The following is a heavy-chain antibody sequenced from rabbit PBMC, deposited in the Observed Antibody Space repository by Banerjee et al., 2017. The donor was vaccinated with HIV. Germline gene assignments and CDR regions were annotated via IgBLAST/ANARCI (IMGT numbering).Heavy chain of an antibody. CDR1: GFTISSSYW. J-gene: IGHJ4*01. CDR3: ARDLAGVIGWNFSL. CDR2: IYTGSSGTT. Sequence: QQQLEESGGDLVQPGASLTLTCTASGFTISSSYWICWVRQAPGKGLEWIGCIYTGSSGTTSYASWAKGRFTISKTSSTTVTLQMTSLTAADTATYFCARDLAGVIGWNFSLWGPGTLVTVS. D-gene: IGHD4-1*01. V-gene: IGHV1S45*01.